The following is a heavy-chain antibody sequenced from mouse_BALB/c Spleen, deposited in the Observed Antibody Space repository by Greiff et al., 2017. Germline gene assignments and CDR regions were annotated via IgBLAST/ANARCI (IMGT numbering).Heavy chain of an antibody. CDR1: GFTFSSFG. D-gene: IGHD2-2*01. CDR3: AREGYHWYFDV. CDR2: ISSGSSTI. J-gene: IGHJ1*01. V-gene: IGHV5-17*02. Sequence: EVQLVESGGGLVQPGGSRKLSCAASGFTFSSFGMHWVRQAPEKGLEWVAYISSGSSTIYYADTVKGRFTISRDNPKNTLFLQMTSLRSEDTAMYYCAREGYHWYFDVWGAGTTVTVSS.